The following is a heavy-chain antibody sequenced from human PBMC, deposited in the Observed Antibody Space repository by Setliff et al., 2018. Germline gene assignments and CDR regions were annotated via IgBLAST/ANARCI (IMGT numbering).Heavy chain of an antibody. CDR1: DVSISDTTYY. V-gene: IGHV4-39*06. D-gene: IGHD3-16*01. CDR3: ARALRSPLGGTAFVPVHFDP. Sequence: PSETLSLTCSVSDVSISDTTYYWAWIRQPPGKGLEWIGTISYSGGVFYNPSLKSRVAISADTSKNQFHLTVKSVTEADTAVYYCARALRSPLGGTAFVPVHFDPWGQGILVTVSS. CDR2: ISYSGGV. J-gene: IGHJ5*02.